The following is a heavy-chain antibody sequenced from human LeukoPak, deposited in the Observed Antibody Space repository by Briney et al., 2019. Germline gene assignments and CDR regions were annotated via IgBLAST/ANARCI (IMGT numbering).Heavy chain of an antibody. Sequence: PSEALSLTCAVSGGSFSGFYWTWIRQSPEKGLEWIGEINHSGSYTNNPSLKSRVTISVDTSKNQFSLKLSSVTAADTAVYYCARGFPYSQGFYYYMDVWGKGTTVTVSS. CDR3: ARGFPYSQGFYYYMDV. V-gene: IGHV4-34*01. CDR1: GGSFSGFY. CDR2: INHSGSY. J-gene: IGHJ6*03. D-gene: IGHD4-11*01.